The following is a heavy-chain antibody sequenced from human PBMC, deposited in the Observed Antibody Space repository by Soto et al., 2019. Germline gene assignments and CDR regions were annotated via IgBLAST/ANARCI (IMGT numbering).Heavy chain of an antibody. J-gene: IGHJ1*01. CDR3: GRDVVPSIAAAGGYFQH. CDR2: INAGNGNT. CDR1: GYTFTSYA. D-gene: IGHD6-13*01. V-gene: IGHV1-3*01. Sequence: QVQLVQSGAEVKKPGASVKVSCKASGYTFTSYAMHWVRQAPGQRLEWMGWINAGNGNTKYSQKFQGRVTITRDTSASTAYMELSSLRSEDTAVYYCGRDVVPSIAAAGGYFQHWGQGTLVTVSS.